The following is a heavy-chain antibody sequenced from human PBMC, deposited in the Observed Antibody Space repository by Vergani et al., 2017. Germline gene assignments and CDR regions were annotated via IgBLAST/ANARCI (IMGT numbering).Heavy chain of an antibody. J-gene: IGHJ4*02. V-gene: IGHV1-69*04. Sequence: QVQLVQSGAEVKKPGSSVKVSCKASGGTFSSYAISWVRQAPGQGLEWMGRIIPILGIANYAQKFQGRVTFTADKSTSTAYMELSSLRSEETAVYYCAREAYYGSGSYYNGGFDYWGQGTLVTVSS. CDR1: GGTFSSYA. CDR2: IIPILGIA. CDR3: AREAYYGSGSYYNGGFDY. D-gene: IGHD3-10*01.